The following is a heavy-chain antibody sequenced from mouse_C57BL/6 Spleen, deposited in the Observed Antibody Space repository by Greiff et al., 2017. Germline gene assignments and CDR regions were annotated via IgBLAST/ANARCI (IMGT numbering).Heavy chain of an antibody. J-gene: IGHJ4*01. Sequence: VKLMESGPGLVQPSQSLSITCTVSGFSLTSYGVHWVRQSPGKGLEWLGVIWSGGSTDYNAAFISRLSISKDNTKCQVFFKMNSLQADDKAIYYCASYPTMDYWGQGTSVTVSS. CDR1: GFSLTSYG. V-gene: IGHV2-2*01. CDR2: IWSGGST. CDR3: ASYPTMDY.